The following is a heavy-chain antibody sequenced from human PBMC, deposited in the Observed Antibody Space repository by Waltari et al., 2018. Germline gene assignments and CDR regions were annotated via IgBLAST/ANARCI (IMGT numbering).Heavy chain of an antibody. CDR1: RECFFQLF. Sequence: QVQVNQWGAGVLKPSETLPLMCAVYRECFFQLFLTWLRHPPGTGLDWDGHMNQRGSGIYNPSLKNRVTISVDTSMNQFSLMMTSLTAADTAVYYCARAPSFHYGVFSVPLTLDYWGQGTMVFVSS. D-gene: IGHD4-17*01. CDR3: ARAPSFHYGVFSVPLTLDY. J-gene: IGHJ3*01. CDR2: MNQRGSG. V-gene: IGHV4-34*01.